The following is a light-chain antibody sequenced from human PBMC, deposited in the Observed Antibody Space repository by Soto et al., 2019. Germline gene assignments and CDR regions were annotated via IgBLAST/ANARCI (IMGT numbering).Light chain of an antibody. V-gene: IGLV1-44*01. CDR3: AAWDARLNGYV. Sequence: QSVLTQPPSASGTPGQRVTISCSGSSSNIGSNSVNWYQQLPGTAPKLLIYTNNQRPSGVPDRFSGSKSGTSASLAISGLQSEDERHSPCAAWDARLNGYVFGTGTQLTV. CDR1: SSNIGSNS. J-gene: IGLJ1*01. CDR2: TNN.